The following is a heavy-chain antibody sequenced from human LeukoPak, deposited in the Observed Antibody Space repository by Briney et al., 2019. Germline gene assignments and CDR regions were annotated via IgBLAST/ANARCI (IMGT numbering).Heavy chain of an antibody. Sequence: SETLSLTCTVSGGSISSSSYYWGWIRQPPGKGLEWIGSIYYSGSTYYNPSLKSRVTISVDTSKNQFSLKPSSVTAADTAVYYCARGGGFWSGYYLDYYYYMDVWGKGTTVTVSS. CDR2: IYYSGST. D-gene: IGHD3-3*01. CDR1: GGSISSSSYY. J-gene: IGHJ6*03. CDR3: ARGGGFWSGYYLDYYYYMDV. V-gene: IGHV4-39*07.